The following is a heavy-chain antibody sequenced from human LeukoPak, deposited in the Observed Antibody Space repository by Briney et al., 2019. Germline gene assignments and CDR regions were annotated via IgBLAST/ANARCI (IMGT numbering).Heavy chain of an antibody. V-gene: IGHV3-15*01. CDR2: IKSQGGGGTR. J-gene: IGHJ5*02. CDR1: GLIFRDDW. Sequence: GGSLRLSCEGYGLIFRDDWVSWVRQARGKGPEGVGRIKSQGGGGTRDYGARGRGIFSIARDDSRNTIYLQMKSLKTEDTGIYYCTHISSVPDRFTSWGQGTLVTVSS. D-gene: IGHD2-21*01. CDR3: THISSVPDRFTS.